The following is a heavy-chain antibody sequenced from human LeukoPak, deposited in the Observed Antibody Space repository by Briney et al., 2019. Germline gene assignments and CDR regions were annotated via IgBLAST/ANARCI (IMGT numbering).Heavy chain of an antibody. J-gene: IGHJ3*01. CDR3: ARDGVPAARDL. D-gene: IGHD2-2*01. Sequence: QARGSLRLSCAASGFTFSRHWLTWVRQAPGKGLEWVGNIDGAGGEKHYVDSVKGRFTISRDNAKTSLYLHMNSLRAEDTAVYYCARDGVPAARDLWGQGTMVIVSS. CDR1: GFTFSRHW. CDR2: IDGAGGEK. V-gene: IGHV3-7*01.